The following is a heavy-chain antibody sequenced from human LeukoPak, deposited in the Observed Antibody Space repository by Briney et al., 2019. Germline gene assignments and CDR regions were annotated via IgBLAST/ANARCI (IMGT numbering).Heavy chain of an antibody. Sequence: SETLSLTCTVSGGSISSGGYYWSWIRQHPGKGLEWIGYIYHSGSTYYNPSLKSRVTISVDRSKNQFSLKLSSVTAADTAVYYCARYVGSSWSYFDCWGQGTLVTVSS. J-gene: IGHJ4*02. D-gene: IGHD6-13*01. V-gene: IGHV4-30-2*01. CDR1: GGSISSGGYY. CDR3: ARYVGSSWSYFDC. CDR2: IYHSGST.